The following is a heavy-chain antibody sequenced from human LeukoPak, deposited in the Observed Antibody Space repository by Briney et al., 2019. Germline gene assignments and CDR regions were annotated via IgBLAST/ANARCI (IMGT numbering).Heavy chain of an antibody. CDR1: GFTFSSYE. CDR2: ISSSGSTI. Sequence: GGSLRLSCAVSGFTFSSYEMNWVRQAPGKGLEWVSYISSSGSTIYYADSVKGRFTISRDNAKNSLYLQMNSLRAEDTAVYYCARGDSSGYYSADYWGQGTLVTVSS. V-gene: IGHV3-48*03. J-gene: IGHJ4*02. CDR3: ARGDSSGYYSADY. D-gene: IGHD3-22*01.